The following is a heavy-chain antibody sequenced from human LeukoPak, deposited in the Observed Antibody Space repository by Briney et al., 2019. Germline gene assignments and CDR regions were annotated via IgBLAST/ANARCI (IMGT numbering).Heavy chain of an antibody. CDR1: GFTFSSYD. J-gene: IGHJ4*02. CDR2: ILYDGSNK. D-gene: IGHD5-12*01. CDR3: AARGFRCRPATAENPLDC. V-gene: IGHV3-30*03. Sequence: PGGSLRLSCGVSGFTFSSYDMHWVRQAPGKGLEWVAVILYDGSNKNYADSVKGRFTISRDNSKNTLYLQMNSQRVEDTAVYYCAARGFRCRPATAENPLDCWGQGTLVTVSS.